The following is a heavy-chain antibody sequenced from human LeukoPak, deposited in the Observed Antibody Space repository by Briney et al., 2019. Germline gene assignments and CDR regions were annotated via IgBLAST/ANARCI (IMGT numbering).Heavy chain of an antibody. CDR2: IIPIFGTA. Sequence: EASVKVSCKASGGTFSSYAISWVRQAPGQGLEWMGRIIPIFGTANYAQKFQGRVTITTDESTSTAYMDLNSLRSEDTAVYYCARDGSSSSSGYYYYYMDVWGKGTTVTVSS. CDR1: GGTFSSYA. CDR3: ARDGSSSSSGYYYYYMDV. V-gene: IGHV1-69*05. D-gene: IGHD6-6*01. J-gene: IGHJ6*03.